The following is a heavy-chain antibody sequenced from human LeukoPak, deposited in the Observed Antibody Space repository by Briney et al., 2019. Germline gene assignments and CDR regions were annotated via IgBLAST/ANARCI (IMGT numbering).Heavy chain of an antibody. V-gene: IGHV3-23*01. Sequence: GGSLRLSCAASGFTFSSYAMSWVRQAPGKGLEWVAPISAGGSTTYYADSVKGRFTISRDNSKNTLYLQMDSLRAEDTAVYYCATLGSGYYYYYMDVWGKGTTVTVSS. CDR2: ISAGGSTT. CDR1: GFTFSSYA. J-gene: IGHJ6*03. CDR3: ATLGSGYYYYYMDV. D-gene: IGHD1-26*01.